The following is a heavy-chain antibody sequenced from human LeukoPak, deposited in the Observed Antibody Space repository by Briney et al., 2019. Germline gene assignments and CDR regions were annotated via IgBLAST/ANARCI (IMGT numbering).Heavy chain of an antibody. CDR3: ARDLAGGDSSGRTLFDY. V-gene: IGHV1-2*02. Sequence: ASVKVSCKASGYTFTGYYMHWVRQAPGQGLEWMGWINPNSGGTNYAQKFQGRVTMTRDTSISTAYMELSRLRSDDTAVYYCARDLAGGDSSGRTLFDYWGQGTLVTVSS. J-gene: IGHJ4*02. CDR1: GYTFTGYY. CDR2: INPNSGGT. D-gene: IGHD3-22*01.